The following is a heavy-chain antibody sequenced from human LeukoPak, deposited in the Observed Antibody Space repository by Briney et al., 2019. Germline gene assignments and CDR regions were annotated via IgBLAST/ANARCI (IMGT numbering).Heavy chain of an antibody. CDR3: ARGRKYSSGWSFDY. CDR1: GGSISSSNW. Sequence: SETLSLTCAVSGGSISSSNWWSWVRQPPGKGLEWIGEIYHSGSTNYNPSLKSRVTISVDTSKNQFSLKLSSVTAADTAVYYCARGRKYSSGWSFDYWGQGTLVTVSS. D-gene: IGHD6-19*01. CDR2: IYHSGST. J-gene: IGHJ4*02. V-gene: IGHV4-4*02.